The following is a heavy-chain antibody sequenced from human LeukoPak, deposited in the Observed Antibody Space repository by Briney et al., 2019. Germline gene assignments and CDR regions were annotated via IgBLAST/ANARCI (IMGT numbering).Heavy chain of an antibody. J-gene: IGHJ3*02. V-gene: IGHV3-7*01. CDR2: IKQDGSEK. CDR3: ARDLSRGYSSGWYDVFDI. Sequence: GGSLRLSCAASGFTFSSYWMSWVRQAPGKGLEWVANIKQDGSEKYYVDSVKGRFTISRDNAKNSLYLQMNSLRAEDTTVYYCARDLSRGYSSGWYDVFDIWGQGKMVPVSS. CDR1: GFTFSSYW. D-gene: IGHD6-19*01.